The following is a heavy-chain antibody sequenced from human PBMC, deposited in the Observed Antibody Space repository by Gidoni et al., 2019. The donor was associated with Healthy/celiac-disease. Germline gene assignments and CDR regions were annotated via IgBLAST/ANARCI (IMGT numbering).Heavy chain of an antibody. CDR2: IYYSGST. CDR1: GGSISSSSYY. CDR3: ARDLQGGYYEYYYYYGMDV. D-gene: IGHD3-3*01. V-gene: IGHV4-39*07. J-gene: IGHJ6*02. Sequence: QLQLQESGPGLVKPSETLSLTCTVSGGSISSSSYYWGWIRQPPGKGLEWIGSIYYSGSTYYNPSLKSRVTISVDTSKNQFSLKLSSVTAADTAVYYCARDLQGGYYEYYYYYGMDVWGQGTTVTVSS.